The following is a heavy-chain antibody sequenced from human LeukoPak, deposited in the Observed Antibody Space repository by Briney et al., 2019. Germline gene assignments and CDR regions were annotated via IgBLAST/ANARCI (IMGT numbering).Heavy chain of an antibody. CDR2: IFYSGST. CDR3: ARRGQWLDGKTYYYYYYMDV. V-gene: IGHV4-59*08. CDR1: GGSISSSY. J-gene: IGHJ6*03. Sequence: PSETLSLTCVVSGGSISSSYWSWIRQPPGKGPEWIGSIFYSGSTNYNPSLKSRLTISVDTSKNQFSLKLSSVTAADTAIYYCARRGQWLDGKTYYYYYYMDVWGKGTTVTVSS. D-gene: IGHD6-19*01.